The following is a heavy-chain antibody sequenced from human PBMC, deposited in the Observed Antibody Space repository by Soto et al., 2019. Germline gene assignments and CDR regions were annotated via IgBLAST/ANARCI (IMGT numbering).Heavy chain of an antibody. CDR2: FNPILSFS. J-gene: IGHJ4*02. CDR1: GDTFNFYT. V-gene: IGHV1-69*02. Sequence: QVQLVQSGAEVKKPGSSVKVSCKASGDTFNFYTINWVRQAPGLGLEWMGRFNPILSFSNSALKFQGRVTLTADQSTSTAYMGLSSLRSEDTDIYYCSTSFGSGRRAFDYWGQGALVTVSS. D-gene: IGHD3-10*01. CDR3: STSFGSGRRAFDY.